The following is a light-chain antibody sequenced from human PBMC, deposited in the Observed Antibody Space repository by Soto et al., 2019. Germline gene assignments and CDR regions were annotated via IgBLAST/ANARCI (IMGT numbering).Light chain of an antibody. J-gene: IGKJ1*01. CDR1: QSVSSY. V-gene: IGKV3-11*01. CDR2: DAS. Sequence: EIVLTQSPATLSLSPGERATLSCRASQSVSSYLAWYQQKPGQVPRLVIYDASNRATGIPGRFSGSGSGTDFTLTISSLEPEDFGVYYCQQRSSWPRKFGQGTKVEIK. CDR3: QQRSSWPRK.